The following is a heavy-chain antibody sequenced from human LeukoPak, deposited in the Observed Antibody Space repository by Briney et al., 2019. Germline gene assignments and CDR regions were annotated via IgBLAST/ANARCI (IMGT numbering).Heavy chain of an antibody. CDR1: GGSFSGYY. V-gene: IGHV4-34*01. CDR3: ARVSGGWSDAFAI. D-gene: IGHD6-19*01. J-gene: IGHJ3*02. CDR2: INNSGST. Sequence: SETLSLTCAVSGGSFSGYYWSWIRQPPGKGLEWIGGINNSGSTNYNPSLKSRVTISVETSKNQFSLKLSSVTAADTAVYYCARVSGGWSDAFAIWGQGTMVTVSS.